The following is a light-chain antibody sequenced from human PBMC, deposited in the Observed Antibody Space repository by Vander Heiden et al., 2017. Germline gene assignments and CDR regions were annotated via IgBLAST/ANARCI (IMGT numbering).Light chain of an antibody. J-gene: IGKJ1*01. V-gene: IGKV3-20*01. CDR1: QSVSSSC. Sequence: EIVLTPSPGTLSSSPGERPTLSCRASQSVSSSCFAWYQKKPGQAPRLLIYGASSRATGIPDRCSGSGAGTDFTLTSSRLEPEDFAVYCCQQCGSSWTFGQGTKVEIK. CDR2: GAS. CDR3: QQCGSSWT.